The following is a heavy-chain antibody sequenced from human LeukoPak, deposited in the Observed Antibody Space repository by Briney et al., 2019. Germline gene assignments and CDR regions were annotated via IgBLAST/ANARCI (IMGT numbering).Heavy chain of an antibody. CDR1: GGSISSHY. V-gene: IGHV4-4*09. J-gene: IGHJ4*02. CDR3: ARHFGRPNAWFSLDS. CDR2: IYTSGST. D-gene: IGHD2-8*01. Sequence: TASETLSLTCTVSGGSISSHYWSWIRQPPGEGLEWIGYIYTSGSTNYNPSLKSRVTISVDTSKNQFSLNLSSVTAADTAVYYCARHFGRPNAWFSLDSWGQGALVTVSS.